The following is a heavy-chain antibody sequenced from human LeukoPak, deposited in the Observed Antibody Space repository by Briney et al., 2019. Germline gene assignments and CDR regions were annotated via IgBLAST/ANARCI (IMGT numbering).Heavy chain of an antibody. Sequence: RPSQTLSLTCTVSGVSIISGGYYWSWIRQHPGKGLEWIGYIFANGRASYNGPLKSRVTISVDTSNNQFSLNLSSVSAADTAFYYCARGGRLSRQPLFLPAIWGQGVLVTVAS. CDR3: ARGGRLSRQPLFLPAI. V-gene: IGHV4-31*03. J-gene: IGHJ4*02. CDR1: GVSIISGGYY. CDR2: IFANGRA. D-gene: IGHD6-13*01.